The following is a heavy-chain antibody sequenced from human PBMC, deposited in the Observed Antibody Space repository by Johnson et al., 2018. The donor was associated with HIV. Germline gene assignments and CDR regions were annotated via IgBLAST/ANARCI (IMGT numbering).Heavy chain of an antibody. Sequence: VQLVESGGGVVQPGRSLRLSCAASGFTFSSYGMHWVRQAPGKGLEWVSAISGSGGSTYYADSVKGRFTISRDNSKNTLYLQMNSLRAEDTAVYYCARDMGPRRSSWSDAFDIWGQGTMVTVSS. CDR2: ISGSGGST. D-gene: IGHD6-13*01. J-gene: IGHJ3*02. V-gene: IGHV3-NL1*01. CDR1: GFTFSSYG. CDR3: ARDMGPRRSSWSDAFDI.